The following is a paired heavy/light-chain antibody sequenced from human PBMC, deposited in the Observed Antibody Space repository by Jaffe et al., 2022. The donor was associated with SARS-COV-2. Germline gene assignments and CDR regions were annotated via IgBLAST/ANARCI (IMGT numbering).Light chain of an antibody. CDR1: TGTVTSGHY. Sequence: QAVVTQEPSLTVSPGGTVTLTCGSSTGTVTSGHYPYWFQQKPGQAPRTLIYDTSNKHSWTPARFSGSLLGGKAALTLSGAQPEDEADYYCLLSYHGAPDLYVLFGGGTKLTVL. V-gene: IGLV7-46*01. CDR3: LLSYHGAPDLYVL. J-gene: IGLJ3*02. CDR2: DTS.
Heavy chain of an antibody. Sequence: EVQLVESGGGLVQPGGSVRLSCAASGLTVRSNSMGWVRQAPGKGLEWVSTIHTDDRIRYADSVKGRFTISRDSSKRTLFLQMNSLKPEDTAVYFCASWDHSSWFDNWGQGTLVIVSS. CDR2: IHTDDRI. CDR3: ASWDHSSWFDN. J-gene: IGHJ4*02. CDR1: GLTVRSNS. D-gene: IGHD6-13*01. V-gene: IGHV3-66*02.